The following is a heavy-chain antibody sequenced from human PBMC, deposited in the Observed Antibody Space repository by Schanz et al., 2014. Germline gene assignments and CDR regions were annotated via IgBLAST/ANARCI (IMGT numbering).Heavy chain of an antibody. D-gene: IGHD6-6*01. Sequence: VQLVQSGAELRKPGTSVKVSCKTSGYTFSNDDINWVRQAIGQGPEWMGWMQPDSGKTHYAEKFQGRVAMTADTTTSTAYMDLRSLRSDDTAVYYCARDQSPYTNSSDVRYFDYWGQGSLVTVSS. V-gene: IGHV1-8*01. J-gene: IGHJ4*02. CDR3: ARDQSPYTNSSDVRYFDY. CDR2: MQPDSGKT. CDR1: GYTFSNDD.